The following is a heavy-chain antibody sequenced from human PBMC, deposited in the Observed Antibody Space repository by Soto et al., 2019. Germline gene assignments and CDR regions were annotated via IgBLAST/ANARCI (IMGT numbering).Heavy chain of an antibody. CDR1: GFTFNDAW. Sequence: EVPLVESGGGLVKPGGSLRLACAASGFTFNDAWMSWVRQAPGKGLEWVGRIKRNTDGGTADYAAPVKGRFTISRDDSNNTLSLQMNSLQTEDTAIYFCTTGLSSGHYRFDFWGQGTLVTVSS. CDR3: TTGLSSGHYRFDF. V-gene: IGHV3-15*01. CDR2: IKRNTDGGTA. D-gene: IGHD3-22*01. J-gene: IGHJ4*02.